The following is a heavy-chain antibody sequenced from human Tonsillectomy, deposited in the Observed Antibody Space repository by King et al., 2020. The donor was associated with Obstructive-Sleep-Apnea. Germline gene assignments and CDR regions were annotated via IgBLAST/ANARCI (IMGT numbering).Heavy chain of an antibody. CDR1: VFSLSTSGMC. CDR3: ARIRILGATQWAWSSAAIDY. D-gene: IGHD1-26*01. CDR2: IDWDDDK. J-gene: IGHJ4*02. Sequence: VTLKESGPALMKPTQTLTLTCTFSVFSLSTSGMCVTWIRQPPGKALVWLGLIDWDDDKYYSKSLKTRLTSSKDTSKNQVVLTMTNMDPVDTATYYCARIRILGATQWAWSSAAIDYWGQGTLVTVSS. V-gene: IGHV2-70*01.